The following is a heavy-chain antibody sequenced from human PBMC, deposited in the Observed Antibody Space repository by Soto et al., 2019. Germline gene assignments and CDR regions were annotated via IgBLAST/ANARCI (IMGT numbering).Heavy chain of an antibody. V-gene: IGHV1-69*13. J-gene: IGHJ6*02. CDR2: ISRIFGTP. CDR1: GATFSSYA. Sequence: ASVKVSCKASGATFSSYAISWVRQAPGQGLGWMGGISRIFGTPNYAQKVHSTVTITADESTITAYMEMSSLRSEDTAVYYCARAVYSSRWYEGVSILWGQGTTVTVSS. D-gene: IGHD6-19*01. CDR3: ARAVYSSRWYEGVSIL.